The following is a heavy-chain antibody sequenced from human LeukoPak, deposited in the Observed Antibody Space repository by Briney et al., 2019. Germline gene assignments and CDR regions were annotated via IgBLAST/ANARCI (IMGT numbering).Heavy chain of an antibody. CDR1: GYTFTSYG. CDR3: ALGVSGSSGYYLNY. CDR2: ISAYNGNT. Sequence: GASVKVSCKASGYTFTSYGISWVRQAPGQGLEWMGWISAYNGNTNYAQKPQGRVTMTTDTSTSTAYMELRSLRSDDTAVYYCALGVSGSSGYYLNYWGQGTLVTVSS. J-gene: IGHJ4*02. V-gene: IGHV1-18*01. D-gene: IGHD3-22*01.